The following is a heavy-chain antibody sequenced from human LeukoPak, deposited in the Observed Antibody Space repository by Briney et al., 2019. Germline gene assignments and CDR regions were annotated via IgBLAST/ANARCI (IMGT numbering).Heavy chain of an antibody. Sequence: GGSLRLSCAASGFTFSSYAMPWVRQAPGKGLEWVAVISYDGSNKYYADSVKGRFTISRDNSKNTLYLQMNSLRAEDTAVYYCARAAVRGAHSYYFDYWGQGTLVTVSS. CDR2: ISYDGSNK. J-gene: IGHJ4*02. D-gene: IGHD3-10*01. V-gene: IGHV3-30-3*01. CDR3: ARAAVRGAHSYYFDY. CDR1: GFTFSSYA.